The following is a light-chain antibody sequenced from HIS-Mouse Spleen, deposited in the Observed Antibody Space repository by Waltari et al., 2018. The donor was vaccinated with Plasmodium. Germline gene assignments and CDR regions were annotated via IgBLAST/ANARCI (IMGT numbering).Light chain of an antibody. J-gene: IGLJ3*02. CDR3: YSTDSSGNHRV. Sequence: SYELTQPPSVSVSPGQTARITCYGDDVPKKYAYWYQQKSGQAPVLVIYEDSKRPSGIPERFSGSSSGTMATLTISGAQVEDEADYYCYSTDSSGNHRVFGGGTKLTVL. V-gene: IGLV3-10*01. CDR2: EDS. CDR1: DVPKKY.